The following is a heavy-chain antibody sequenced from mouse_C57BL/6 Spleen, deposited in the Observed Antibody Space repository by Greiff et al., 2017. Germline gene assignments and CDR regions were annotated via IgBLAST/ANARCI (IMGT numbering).Heavy chain of an antibody. J-gene: IGHJ2*01. CDR3: ARHEGTYGNYPYFDY. CDR2: FYPGSGSI. Sequence: VKLVESGAELVKPGASVKLSCKASGYTFTEYTIHWVKQRSGQGLEWIGWFYPGSGSITYNEKFKDKATLTAEKSSSTVYMELSRLTSEDSAVYSCARHEGTYGNYPYFDYGGQGTTLTVSS. V-gene: IGHV1-62-2*01. CDR1: GYTFTEYT. D-gene: IGHD2-1*01.